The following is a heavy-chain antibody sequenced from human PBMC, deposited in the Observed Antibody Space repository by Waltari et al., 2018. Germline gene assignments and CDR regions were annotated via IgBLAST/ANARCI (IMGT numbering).Heavy chain of an antibody. CDR2: ALFDGSTT. V-gene: IGHV3-33*06. Sequence: QVQLVESGGGVVQPGMSLRLSCAASGFSLSHFGMHWVRQAPGKGLGWVALALFDGSTTYYADSVRGRFTISRDNSKNTLYLDINTLRVDDTAIYYCAKDAFGNTYLDHWGQGTLVTVSS. CDR3: AKDAFGNTYLDH. D-gene: IGHD3-10*01. J-gene: IGHJ5*02. CDR1: GFSLSHFG.